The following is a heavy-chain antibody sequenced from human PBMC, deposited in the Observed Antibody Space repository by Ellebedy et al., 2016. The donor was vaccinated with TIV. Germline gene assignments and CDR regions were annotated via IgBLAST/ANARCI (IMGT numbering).Heavy chain of an antibody. Sequence: GESLKISXAASGFTFSSYAMSWVRQAPGKGLEWVSAISGSGGSTYYADSVKGRFTISRDNAKNSLYLQMNSLRAEDTAVYYCARSRSYYDSSGYYLDYFDYWGQGTLVTVSS. D-gene: IGHD3-22*01. CDR1: GFTFSSYA. CDR3: ARSRSYYDSSGYYLDYFDY. V-gene: IGHV3-23*01. CDR2: ISGSGGST. J-gene: IGHJ4*02.